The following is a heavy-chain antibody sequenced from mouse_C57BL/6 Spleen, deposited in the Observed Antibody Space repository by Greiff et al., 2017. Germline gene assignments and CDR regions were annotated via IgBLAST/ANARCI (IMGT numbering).Heavy chain of an antibody. CDR1: GYTFTSYW. V-gene: IGHV1-61*01. D-gene: IGHD3-2*01. CDR3: ARRQGNYYAMDY. Sequence: QVQLQQPGAELVRPGSSVKLSCKASGYTFTSYWMDWVKQRPGQGLEWIGNIYPSDSETHYTQKFKDKATLTADKSSNTAYMQLSSLTSEDSAVYYCARRQGNYYAMDYWGQGTSVTVSS. CDR2: IYPSDSET. J-gene: IGHJ4*01.